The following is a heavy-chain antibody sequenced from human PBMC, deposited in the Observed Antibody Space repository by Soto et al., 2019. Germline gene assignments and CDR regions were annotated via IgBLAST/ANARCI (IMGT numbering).Heavy chain of an antibody. V-gene: IGHV4-30-2*01. CDR2: IYHSGST. J-gene: IGHJ5*02. Sequence: PSETLSLTCAVSGGSISSGDYSWSWIRQPPGKGLEWIRDIYHSGSTYYNPSLKSRVTISVDRSKKQFSLKLSSVTAADTAVYYCARASGYCSGGTCPVGWFDPWGQGTLVTVSS. CDR3: ARASGYCSGGTCPVGWFDP. CDR1: GGSISSGDYS. D-gene: IGHD2-15*01.